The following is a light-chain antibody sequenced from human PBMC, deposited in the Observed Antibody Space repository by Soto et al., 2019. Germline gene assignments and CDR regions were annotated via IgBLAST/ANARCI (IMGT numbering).Light chain of an antibody. CDR2: WAS. CDR1: QSVLYSSNNKNY. V-gene: IGKV4-1*01. Sequence: DIVITQCPDSLAVSLGERATINCKSSQSVLYSSNNKNYLAWYQQKPGQPPKLLIYWASTRESGVPDRFSGSGSGTDFTLTISSLQAEDVAVYYCQQYYSTPTFGQGTKVEIK. J-gene: IGKJ1*01. CDR3: QQYYSTPT.